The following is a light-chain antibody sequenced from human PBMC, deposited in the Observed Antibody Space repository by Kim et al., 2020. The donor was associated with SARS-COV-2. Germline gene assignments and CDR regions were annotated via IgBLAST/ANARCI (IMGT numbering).Light chain of an antibody. Sequence: QSALTQPRSVSGSPGQSVTISCTGTSSDVGAYDYVSWYQPHPGKAPKLIIFDVTKRPSGVPDRFSASKSGNTASLTISGLQAEDEADYYCCSYAGSPPYVFGSGTKGTVL. CDR2: DVT. CDR1: SSDVGAYDY. J-gene: IGLJ1*01. V-gene: IGLV2-11*01. CDR3: CSYAGSPPYV.